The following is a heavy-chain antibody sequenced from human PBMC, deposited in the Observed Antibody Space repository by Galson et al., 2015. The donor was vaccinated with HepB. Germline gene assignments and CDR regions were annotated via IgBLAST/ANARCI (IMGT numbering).Heavy chain of an antibody. J-gene: IGHJ4*02. CDR2: INAGNGNT. Sequence: SVKVSCKASGYTFTSYAMHWVRQAPGQRLEWMGWINAGNGNTKYSQKFQGRVTITRDTSASTAYMELSSLRSEDTAVYYCARGLLWFGELLSPFDYWGQGTLVTVSS. CDR3: ARGLLWFGELLSPFDY. CDR1: GYTFTSYA. V-gene: IGHV1-3*01. D-gene: IGHD3-10*01.